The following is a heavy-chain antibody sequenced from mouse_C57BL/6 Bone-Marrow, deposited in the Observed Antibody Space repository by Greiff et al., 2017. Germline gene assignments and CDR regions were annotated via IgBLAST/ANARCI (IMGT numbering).Heavy chain of an antibody. CDR3: ARYGWSRYAMDY. V-gene: IGHV7-3*01. J-gene: IGHJ4*01. CDR2: IRNKANGYTT. D-gene: IGHD1-1*02. CDR1: GFTFTDYY. Sequence: EVQLQESGGGLVQPGGSLSLSCAASGFTFTDYYMSWVRQPPGKALEWLGFIRNKANGYTTEYSASVKGRFTITRDNSQSILYLQMNALRAEDSATYYCARYGWSRYAMDYWGQGTSVTVSS.